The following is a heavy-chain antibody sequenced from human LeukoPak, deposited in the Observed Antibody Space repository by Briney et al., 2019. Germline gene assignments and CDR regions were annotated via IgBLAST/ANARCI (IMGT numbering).Heavy chain of an antibody. D-gene: IGHD4-11*01. CDR1: GGSISSSSYY. CDR3: ARHSLTTVTLFGY. J-gene: IGHJ4*02. CDR2: IYYSGST. V-gene: IGHV4-39*01. Sequence: PSETLSLTCTVSGGSISSSSYYWGWIRQPPGRGLEWIGSIYYSGSTYYNPSLKSRVTITVDTSKNQFSLKLSSVTAADTAVYYCARHSLTTVTLFGYWGQGTLDTVSS.